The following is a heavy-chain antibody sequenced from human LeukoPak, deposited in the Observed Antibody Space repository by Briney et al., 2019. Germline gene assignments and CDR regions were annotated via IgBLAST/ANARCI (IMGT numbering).Heavy chain of an antibody. CDR3: AKDLGSSGIASYFDY. CDR1: GFTFSSYA. D-gene: IGHD6-19*01. V-gene: IGHV3-23*01. CDR2: ISGSGGGT. Sequence: PGGSLRLSCAASGFTFSSYAMSWVRQAPGKGLEWVSAISGSGGGTYYADSVKGRFTISRDNSKNTLFLQMNSRRAEDTAVYYCAKDLGSSGIASYFDYWGQGTLVTVSS. J-gene: IGHJ4*02.